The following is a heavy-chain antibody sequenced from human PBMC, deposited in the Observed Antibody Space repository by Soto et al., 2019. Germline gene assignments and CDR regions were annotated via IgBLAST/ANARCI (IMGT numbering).Heavy chain of an antibody. CDR1: GYSFTSHW. Sequence: PGASLKISCTGSGYSFTSHWIGWLRQTPVKGLEWMGSIDPSDSSINHSQSFQGHVIISADKSMSTAYLHWSSLKASDTAMYYCARVEASTEEYWGQGAMVTVSS. V-gene: IGHV5-10-1*01. D-gene: IGHD7-27*01. J-gene: IGHJ4*02. CDR3: ARVEASTEEY. CDR2: IDPSDSSI.